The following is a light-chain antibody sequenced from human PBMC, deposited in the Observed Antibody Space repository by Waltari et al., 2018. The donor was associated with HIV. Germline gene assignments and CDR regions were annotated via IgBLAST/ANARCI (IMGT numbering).Light chain of an antibody. CDR1: ALSNKF. Sequence: SSDLTPPPSVSVSPGQTASVTCSGDALSNKFVSWYQMRPGQSPLLVIDQDNKRPSGIPERFSGSNSGDTATLTISGTQVMDEAEYYCQAWGSSTALYVFGTGTKVTVL. CDR2: QDN. J-gene: IGLJ1*01. CDR3: QAWGSSTALYV. V-gene: IGLV3-1*01.